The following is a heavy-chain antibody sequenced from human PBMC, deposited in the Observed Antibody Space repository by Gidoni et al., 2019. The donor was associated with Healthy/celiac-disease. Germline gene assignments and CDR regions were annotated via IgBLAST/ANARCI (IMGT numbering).Heavy chain of an antibody. D-gene: IGHD5-12*01. CDR1: GFTFSLYS. CDR3: ARTPPKWLQLPDYYYGMDV. V-gene: IGHV3-21*01. J-gene: IGHJ6*02. CDR2: ISSSSSYI. Sequence: EVQLVESGGGLVKPGGPLRLSCAASGFTFSLYSMNGVRQAPGKGLEWVASISSSSSYIYYAESVKCRFTISRDNAKNSLYLQMNSLRAEDTAVYYCARTPPKWLQLPDYYYGMDVWGQGTTVTVSS.